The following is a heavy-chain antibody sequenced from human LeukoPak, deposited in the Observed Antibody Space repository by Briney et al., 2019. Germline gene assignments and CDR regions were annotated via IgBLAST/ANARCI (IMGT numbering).Heavy chain of an antibody. V-gene: IGHV1-46*01. J-gene: IGHJ4*02. CDR2: IDPSSGNT. D-gene: IGHD4-23*01. Sequence: ASVKVSCKASGYALTDYYMSWVRQAPGQGPEWMGAIDPSSGNTQFAPKFEGRVTVTTDTSTSTVYMEMSSLRSEDTAVYYCARDLSNSRDYWGQGTLVTVSS. CDR1: GYALTDYY. CDR3: ARDLSNSRDY.